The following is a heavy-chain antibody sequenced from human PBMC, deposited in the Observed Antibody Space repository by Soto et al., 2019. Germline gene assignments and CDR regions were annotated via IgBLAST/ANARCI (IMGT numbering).Heavy chain of an antibody. CDR1: GFTFSGYG. CDR3: EKALNWTYVPGFDP. J-gene: IGHJ5*02. V-gene: IGHV3-30*18. Sequence: GGSLRLSCAASGFTFSGYGMHWVRQAPGKGLEWVAVISYDGSNKYYADSVKGRFTISRDNSKNTLYLQMNSLRAEDTDVYYCEKALNWTYVPGFDPWGQGTLVTVSS. D-gene: IGHD1-7*01. CDR2: ISYDGSNK.